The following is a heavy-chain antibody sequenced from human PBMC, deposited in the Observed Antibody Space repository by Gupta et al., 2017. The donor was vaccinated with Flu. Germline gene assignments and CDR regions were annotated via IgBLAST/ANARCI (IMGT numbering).Heavy chain of an antibody. J-gene: IGHJ5*02. D-gene: IGHD3-10*01. CDR3: ARDHVWYPDRGWFDP. V-gene: IGHV3-21*01. CDR1: GFTLSSYS. CDR2: ISSSSSYI. Sequence: EVQLVEPGGGLVKPEGSLRLSCAASGFTLSSYSMNWVRQAPGKGLEWVSSISSSSSYIYYADSVKGRFTISRDNAKNSLYLQMNSLRAENTAVYYCARDHVWYPDRGWFDPGGHGTLVTVSS.